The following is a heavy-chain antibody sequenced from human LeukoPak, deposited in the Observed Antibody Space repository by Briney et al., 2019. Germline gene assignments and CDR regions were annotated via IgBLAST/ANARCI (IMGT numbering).Heavy chain of an antibody. CDR2: INSDGSST. Sequence: GGSLRLSCAASGFTFSSYCMHWVRQAPGKGRVWVSRINSDGSSTSYTDSVKGRFTISRDNAKNTLYLQKNSLRAEDTAVYYCARAGWYCSSTRCSYFDYWGQGTLVTVSS. V-gene: IGHV3-74*01. J-gene: IGHJ4*02. D-gene: IGHD2-2*01. CDR1: GFTFSSYC. CDR3: ARAGWYCSSTRCSYFDY.